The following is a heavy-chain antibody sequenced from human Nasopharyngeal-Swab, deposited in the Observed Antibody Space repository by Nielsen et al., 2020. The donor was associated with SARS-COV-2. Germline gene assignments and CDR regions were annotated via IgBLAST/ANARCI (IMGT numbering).Heavy chain of an antibody. D-gene: IGHD5-12*01. V-gene: IGHV4-39*01. CDR1: GGSISSTSYY. Sequence: SETLSLTCTVSGGSISSTSYYWGWIRQPPGKGLEWIGSIYYSGSTYYNPSLTSRVTISVDTSKNQFSLKLSSVTAADTAVYYCARHLSWWLVTSYYFDYWGQGTLVTVSS. J-gene: IGHJ4*02. CDR3: ARHLSWWLVTSYYFDY. CDR2: IYYSGST.